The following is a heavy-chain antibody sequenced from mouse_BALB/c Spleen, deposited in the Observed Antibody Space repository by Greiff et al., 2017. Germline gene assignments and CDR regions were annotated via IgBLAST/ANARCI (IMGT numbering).Heavy chain of an antibody. J-gene: IGHJ1*01. V-gene: IGHV5-6-5*01. Sequence: EVKLMESGGGLVKPGGSLKLSCAASGFTFSSYAMSWVRQTPEKRLEWVASISSGGSTYYPDSVKGRFTISRDNARNILYLQMSSLRSEDTAMYYCARGRDYYGSSYVWYFDVWGAGTTVTVSS. D-gene: IGHD1-1*01. CDR1: GFTFSSYA. CDR2: ISSGGST. CDR3: ARGRDYYGSSYVWYFDV.